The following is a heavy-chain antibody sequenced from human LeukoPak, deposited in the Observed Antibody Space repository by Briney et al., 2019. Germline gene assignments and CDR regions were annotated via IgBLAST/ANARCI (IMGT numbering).Heavy chain of an antibody. D-gene: IGHD3-10*01. CDR1: GFTFDDYA. CDR2: ISWNSGSI. V-gene: IGHV3-9*01. CDR3: AKNLFRITMVRGGY. J-gene: IGHJ4*02. Sequence: GRSLRLSCAASGFTFDDYAMHWVRQAPGKGLEWVSGISWNSGSIGYADSVKGRFTISRDNAKNSLYLQMNSLRAEDTAVYYCAKNLFRITMVRGGYWGQGTLVTVSS.